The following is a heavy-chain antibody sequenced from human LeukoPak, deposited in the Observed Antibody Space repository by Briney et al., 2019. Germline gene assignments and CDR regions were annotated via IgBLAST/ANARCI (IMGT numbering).Heavy chain of an antibody. D-gene: IGHD3-10*01. V-gene: IGHV4-61*02. J-gene: IGHJ5*02. CDR1: GGSISSGSYY. CDR3: ARTREAPYWRFGVSEGYNWFDP. CDR2: IYTSGST. Sequence: RPSETLSLTCTVSGGSISSGSYYWSWIRQPAGKGLEWIGRIYTSGSTNYNPSLKSRVTISVDTSKNQFSLKLNSVTAADTAVYYCARTREAPYWRFGVSEGYNWFDPWGQGTLVTVSS.